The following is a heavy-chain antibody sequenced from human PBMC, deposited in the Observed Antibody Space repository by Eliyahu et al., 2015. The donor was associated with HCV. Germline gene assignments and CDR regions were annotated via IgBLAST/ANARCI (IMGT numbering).Heavy chain of an antibody. V-gene: IGHV1-3*01. CDR1: GFTFTDYA. J-gene: IGHJ4*02. CDR2: INPGDDNR. D-gene: IGHD3/OR15-3a*01. Sequence: QVQLVQSGAEVKEPGASVKVSCKASGFTFTDYAIFWVRQAPGQRLEWMGWINPGDDNRKYSQKFQGRVXITRDTSATTAYMELSSLTYEDTAVYYCAREHDFWINYSLDYWGQGTLVTVSS. CDR3: AREHDFWINYSLDY.